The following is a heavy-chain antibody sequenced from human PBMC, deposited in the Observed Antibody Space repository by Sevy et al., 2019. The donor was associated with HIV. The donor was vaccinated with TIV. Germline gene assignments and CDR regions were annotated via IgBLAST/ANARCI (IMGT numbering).Heavy chain of an antibody. CDR3: ARRIMCGELAGNFDY. J-gene: IGHJ4*02. D-gene: IGHD6-19*01. V-gene: IGHV5-51*01. CDR2: IYPVDSDT. Sequence: GESLKISCQGSGYRFTNFWIAWVRQTPEKGLEWMGIIYPVDSDTRYNPSFQGQVTISVDRSTATTYLQWDSLKSSDTATYYCARRIMCGELAGNFDYWGQGTLVTVSS. CDR1: GYRFTNFW.